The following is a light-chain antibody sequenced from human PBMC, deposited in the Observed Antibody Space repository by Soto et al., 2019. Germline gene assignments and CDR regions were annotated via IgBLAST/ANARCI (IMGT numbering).Light chain of an antibody. Sequence: EIVLTQSAATLSLSPGERATLSCRASQSVNSYLAWYQQRPGQAPRLLIYDASNRATGIPARFSGSGSGTEFTLTISSLEPGDFAVYYCQQRSSWPLTFGGGTKVEIK. CDR3: QQRSSWPLT. CDR1: QSVNSY. J-gene: IGKJ4*01. V-gene: IGKV3-11*01. CDR2: DAS.